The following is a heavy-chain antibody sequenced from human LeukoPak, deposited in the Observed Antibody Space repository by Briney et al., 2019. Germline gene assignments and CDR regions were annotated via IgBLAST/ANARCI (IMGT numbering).Heavy chain of an antibody. D-gene: IGHD3-22*01. J-gene: IGHJ4*02. V-gene: IGHV3-23*01. CDR1: GFTFSSYA. CDR3: ARASYSYDINGWVPFDY. Sequence: PGGSLRLSCAASGFTFSSYAMSWVRQAPGKGLEWVSAISGSGGSTYYADSVKGRFTISRDNSKNTLHLQMNSLRAEDTAVYYCARASYSYDINGWVPFDYWGQGTLVTVSS. CDR2: ISGSGGST.